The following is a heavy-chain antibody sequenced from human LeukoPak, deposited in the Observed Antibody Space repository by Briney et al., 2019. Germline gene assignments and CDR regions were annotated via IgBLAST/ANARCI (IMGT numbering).Heavy chain of an antibody. J-gene: IGHJ4*02. CDR3: ARQRKVYSSFAC. D-gene: IGHD5-18*01. V-gene: IGHV4-59*08. Sequence: PSETLSLTCTVSGGSISSYYWSWIRQPPGKGLEWIGYIYYSGSINYNPSLKSRVTISVDTSKNQFSLNLSSVTAADTAVYFCARQRKVYSSFACWGQGTLVTVSS. CDR1: GGSISSYY. CDR2: IYYSGSI.